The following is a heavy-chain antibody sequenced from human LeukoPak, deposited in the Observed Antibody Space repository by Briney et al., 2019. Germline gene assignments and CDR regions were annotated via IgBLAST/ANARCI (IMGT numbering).Heavy chain of an antibody. CDR3: TRTHDYGDLDY. D-gene: IGHD4-17*01. V-gene: IGHV4-34*01. Sequence: SETLSLTCAVYGGSFSGYYWSWIRQPPGKGLEWIGEINHSGSTNYNPSLKSRVTISVDTSKNQFSLKLSSLTAADTAVYYCTRTHDYGDLDYWGQGTLVTVSS. CDR1: GGSFSGYY. CDR2: INHSGST. J-gene: IGHJ4*02.